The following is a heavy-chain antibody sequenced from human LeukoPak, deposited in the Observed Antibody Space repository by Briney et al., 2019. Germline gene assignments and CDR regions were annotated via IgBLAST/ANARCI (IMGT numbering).Heavy chain of an antibody. CDR2: IRGSGGST. D-gene: IGHD3-22*01. Sequence: GGSLRLSCAASGFPFSSYAMSWVRQAPGKGLEWFSSIRGSGGSTYYADSVKGRFTISRDNSKNTLYLQMNNLRGEDTAVYSCAKSSGQYYYYYAMDVWGQGTTVTVSS. CDR1: GFPFSSYA. V-gene: IGHV3-23*01. CDR3: AKSSGQYYYYYAMDV. J-gene: IGHJ6*02.